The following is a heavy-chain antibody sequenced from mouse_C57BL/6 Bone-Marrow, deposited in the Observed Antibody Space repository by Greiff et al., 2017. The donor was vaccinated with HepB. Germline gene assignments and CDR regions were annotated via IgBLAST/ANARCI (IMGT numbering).Heavy chain of an antibody. CDR2: IYPGDGDT. V-gene: IGHV1-82*01. Sequence: VQLQQSGPELVKPGASVKISCKASGYAFSSSWMNWVKQRPGKGLEWIGRIYPGDGDTNYNGKFKGKAYMQLSSLTSEDSAVYFCARSDGSSYVRYAMDYWGQGTSVIVSS. J-gene: IGHJ4*01. CDR1: GYAFSSSW. CDR3: ARSDGSSYVRYAMDY. D-gene: IGHD1-1*01.